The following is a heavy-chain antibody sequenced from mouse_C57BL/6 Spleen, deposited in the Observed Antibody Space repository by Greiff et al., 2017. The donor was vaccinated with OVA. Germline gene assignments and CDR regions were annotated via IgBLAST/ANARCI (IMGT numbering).Heavy chain of an antibody. J-gene: IGHJ2*01. V-gene: IGHV14-4*01. Sequence: EVQLQQSGAELVRPGASVKLSCTASGFNIKDDYMHWVKQRPEQGLEWIGWIDPENGDTEYASKFQGKATITADTSSNTAYLQLSSLTSEDTAVYYCTTGDSSGFFDYWGQGTTLTVSS. D-gene: IGHD3-2*02. CDR2: IDPENGDT. CDR3: TTGDSSGFFDY. CDR1: GFNIKDDY.